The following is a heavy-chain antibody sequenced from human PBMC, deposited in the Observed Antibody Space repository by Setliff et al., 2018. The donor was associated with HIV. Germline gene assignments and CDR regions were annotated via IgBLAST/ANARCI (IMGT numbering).Heavy chain of an antibody. J-gene: IGHJ3*02. CDR3: ARYKCINFACVGFDI. CDR1: RDSINGHW. Sequence: NPSETLSLTCTVSRDSINGHWWSWIRQPPGKGLEWTGSIHYSGITHYNPSLKSRLTMSVDTSKNQVSLKLTSVTAADTAVYYCARYKCINFACVGFDIWGQGTVVTVSS. V-gene: IGHV4-59*11. D-gene: IGHD3-9*01. CDR2: IHYSGIT.